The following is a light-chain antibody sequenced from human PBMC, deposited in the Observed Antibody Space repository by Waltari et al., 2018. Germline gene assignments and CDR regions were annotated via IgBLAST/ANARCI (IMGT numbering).Light chain of an antibody. V-gene: IGLV2-14*03. CDR1: TSDIGGYNY. CDR2: DAT. CDR3: TSYTTPSTLGL. J-gene: IGLJ2*01. Sequence: QSALTQPASVSGSPGQSITIPCTGTTSDIGGYNYVSWYQQRPGRAPKLMIYDATDRPSGISIRFSGSKSGNTASLTISGLRAEDEAYYYCTSYTTPSTLGLFGGGTKLTVL.